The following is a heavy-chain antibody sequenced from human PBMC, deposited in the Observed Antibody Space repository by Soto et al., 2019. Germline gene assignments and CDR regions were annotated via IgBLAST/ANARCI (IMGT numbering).Heavy chain of an antibody. CDR3: ARDRPIDDFWSGYDY. V-gene: IGHV1-46*01. CDR1: GYTLTELS. CDR2: INPSGGST. D-gene: IGHD3-3*01. Sequence: ASVKVSCKVSGYTLTELSMHWVRQAPGQGLEWMGIINPSGGSTSYAQKFQGRVTMTRDTSTSTVYMELSSLRSEDTAVYYCARDRPIDDFWSGYDYWGQGTLVTVSS. J-gene: IGHJ4*02.